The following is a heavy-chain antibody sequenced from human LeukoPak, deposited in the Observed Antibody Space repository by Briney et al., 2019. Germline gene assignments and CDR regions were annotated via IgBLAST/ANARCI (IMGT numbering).Heavy chain of an antibody. V-gene: IGHV5-51*01. CDR1: GYSFTTYW. J-gene: IGHJ1*01. Sequence: GESLKISCRGSGYSFTTYWIGWVRQMPGKGLEWMGIIYPGESDTRYSPSFQGQVTISADKSISTAYLQRSSLQASDTAMYYCATYAGSSSKYFQDWGQGTLVTVSS. CDR3: ATYAGSSSKYFQD. D-gene: IGHD3-10*01. CDR2: IYPGESDT.